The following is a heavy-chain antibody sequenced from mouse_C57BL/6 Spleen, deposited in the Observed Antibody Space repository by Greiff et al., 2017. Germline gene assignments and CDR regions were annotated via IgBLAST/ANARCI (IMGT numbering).Heavy chain of an antibody. CDR1: GYAFSSSW. V-gene: IGHV1-82*01. J-gene: IGHJ1*03. CDR2: IYPGDGDT. D-gene: IGHD1-1*01. CDR3: ARGVFITRGFDV. Sequence: VMLVESGPELVKPGASVKISCKASGYAFSSSWMNWVKQRPGKGLEWIGRIYPGDGDTNYNGKFKGKATLTADKSSSTAYMQLSSLTSEDAAVYFCARGVFITRGFDVWGTGTTVTVSS.